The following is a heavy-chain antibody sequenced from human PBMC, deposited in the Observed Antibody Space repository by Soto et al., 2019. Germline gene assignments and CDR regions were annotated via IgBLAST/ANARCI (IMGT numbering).Heavy chain of an antibody. J-gene: IGHJ5*02. Sequence: SETLSLTCTVSGGSISSYYWSWIRQPPGKGLEWIGYIYYSGSTNYNPSLKSRVTISVDTSKNQFSLKLSSVTAADTAVYYCARGKAARRMLSYIWFDPWGQGTLVTVSS. CDR2: IYYSGST. CDR1: GGSISSYY. CDR3: ARGKAARRMLSYIWFDP. D-gene: IGHD6-6*01. V-gene: IGHV4-59*01.